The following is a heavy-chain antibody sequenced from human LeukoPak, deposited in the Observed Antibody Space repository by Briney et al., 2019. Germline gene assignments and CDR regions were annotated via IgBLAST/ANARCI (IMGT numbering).Heavy chain of an antibody. CDR2: INPNSGGT. CDR1: GYTFTGCY. Sequence: ASVKVSCKASGYTFTGCYMHWVRQAPGQGLEWMGRINPNSGGTSYAQKFQGRVTMTRDTSISTAYMELSRLRSDDTAVYYCARGGRLGYCSGGSCFARGEYFQHWGQGTLVTVSS. J-gene: IGHJ1*01. D-gene: IGHD2-15*01. V-gene: IGHV1-2*06. CDR3: ARGGRLGYCSGGSCFARGEYFQH.